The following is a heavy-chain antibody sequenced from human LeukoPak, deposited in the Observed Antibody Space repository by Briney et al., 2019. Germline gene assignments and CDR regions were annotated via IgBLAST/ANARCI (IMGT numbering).Heavy chain of an antibody. J-gene: IGHJ4*02. Sequence: SETLSLTCTVSGGSTSSYYWSWIRQPPGKGLEWIGYIYYSGSTNYNPSLKSRVTISVDTSKNQFSLKLSSVTAADTAVYYCARIDSSGYYRFDYWGQGTLVTVSS. D-gene: IGHD3-22*01. V-gene: IGHV4-59*01. CDR1: GGSTSSYY. CDR2: IYYSGST. CDR3: ARIDSSGYYRFDY.